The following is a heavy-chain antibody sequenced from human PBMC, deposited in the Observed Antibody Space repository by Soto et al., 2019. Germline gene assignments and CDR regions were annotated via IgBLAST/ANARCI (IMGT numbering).Heavy chain of an antibody. J-gene: IGHJ6*02. CDR2: IWYDGSNK. D-gene: IGHD2-15*01. V-gene: IGHV3-33*01. CDR3: AREWGESTSGGEYYYYYGMDV. Sequence: GGSLRLSCAASGFTFSSYGMHWVRQAPGKGLEWVAVIWYDGSNKYYADSVKGRFTISRDNSKNTLYLQMNSLRAEDTAVYYCAREWGESTSGGEYYYYYGMDVWGQGTTVTVSS. CDR1: GFTFSSYG.